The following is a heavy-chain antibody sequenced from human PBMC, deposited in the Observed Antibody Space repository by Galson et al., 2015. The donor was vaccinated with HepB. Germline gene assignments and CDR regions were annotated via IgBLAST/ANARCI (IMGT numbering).Heavy chain of an antibody. J-gene: IGHJ4*02. V-gene: IGHV3-23*01. D-gene: IGHD4-17*01. CDR3: AKEDGDYGIDY. Sequence: SLRLSCAASGFTFSNYAMCWVRQAPGKGLQWVSAITGTGGSTYNADSVKGRFTISRDNSKNTLYLQMNNLRAEDTAIYYCAKEDGDYGIDYWGQGTLVTVSS. CDR1: GFTFSNYA. CDR2: ITGTGGST.